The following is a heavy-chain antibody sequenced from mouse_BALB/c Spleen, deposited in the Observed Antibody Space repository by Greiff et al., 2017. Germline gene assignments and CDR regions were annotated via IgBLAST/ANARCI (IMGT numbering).Heavy chain of an antibody. CDR3: ARRGYFDV. CDR1: GFNIKDTY. J-gene: IGHJ1*01. Sequence: VQLKESGAELVKPGASVKLSCTASGFNIKDTYMHWVKQRPEQGLEWIGRIDPANGNTKYDPKFQGKATITADTSSNTAYLQLSSLTSEDTAVYYCARRGYFDVWGAGTTVTVSS. V-gene: IGHV14-3*02. CDR2: IDPANGNT.